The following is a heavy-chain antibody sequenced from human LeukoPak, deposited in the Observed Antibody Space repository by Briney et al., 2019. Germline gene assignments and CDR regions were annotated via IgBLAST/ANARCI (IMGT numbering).Heavy chain of an antibody. J-gene: IGHJ6*03. CDR3: ARDHQFWSGYYYYYMDV. CDR2: IYTSGSS. CDR1: GGSISSYN. Sequence: SETLSLTCTVSGGSISSYNWSWIRQPAGEGLEWIGHIYTSGSSNYNPSLKSRVTMSVDTSKNQFSLKLSSVTAADTAVYYCARDHQFWSGYYYYYMDVWGKGTTVTVSS. V-gene: IGHV4-4*07. D-gene: IGHD3-3*01.